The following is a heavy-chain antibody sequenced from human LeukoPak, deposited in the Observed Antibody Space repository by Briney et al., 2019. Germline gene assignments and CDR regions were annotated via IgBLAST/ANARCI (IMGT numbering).Heavy chain of an antibody. V-gene: IGHV3-7*04. J-gene: IGHJ4*02. CDR2: IKQEGSEK. Sequence: GGSLRLSCAASGFTFSSYWMSWVRQAPGKGLEWVANIKQEGSEKYYVDSVKGRFTISRDNAKNLLFLQMNSLRAEDTAIYYCTRVGYIDEGIDYWGQGTLVTVSS. CDR3: TRVGYIDEGIDY. D-gene: IGHD5-24*01. CDR1: GFTFSSYW.